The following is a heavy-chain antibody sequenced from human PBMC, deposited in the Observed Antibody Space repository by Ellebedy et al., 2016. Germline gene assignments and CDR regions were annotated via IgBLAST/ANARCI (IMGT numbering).Heavy chain of an antibody. D-gene: IGHD3-3*01. CDR2: IYYSGST. Sequence: ESLKISCTVSGGSISSYYWSWIRQPPGKGLEWIGYIYYSGSTNYNPSLKSRVTISVDTSKNQFSLKLSSVTAADTAVYYCARSKGTYDPLDYWGQGTLVTVSS. CDR1: GGSISSYY. V-gene: IGHV4-59*01. CDR3: ARSKGTYDPLDY. J-gene: IGHJ4*02.